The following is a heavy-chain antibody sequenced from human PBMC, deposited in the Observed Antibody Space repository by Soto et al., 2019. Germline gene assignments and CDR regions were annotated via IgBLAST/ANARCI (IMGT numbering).Heavy chain of an antibody. CDR3: ARGHYYYGMDV. CDR2: IYYSGTT. CDR1: NGSVSSGTYS. Sequence: SETLSLTCTVSNGSVSSGTYSWSWVRQPPGKGLEWIGYIYYSGTTYYTPSLKSRLTMSMDRANDHFSLNLTSVTAADTAVYFCARGHYYYGMDVWGQGITVTV. V-gene: IGHV4-30-2*01. J-gene: IGHJ6*02.